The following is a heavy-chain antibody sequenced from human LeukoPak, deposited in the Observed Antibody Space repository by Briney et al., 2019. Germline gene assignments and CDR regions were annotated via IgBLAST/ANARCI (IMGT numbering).Heavy chain of an antibody. CDR3: ARGYRRVGYNYDAFDI. V-gene: IGHV4-61*02. CDR2: VYSTGSA. CDR1: SGSINSDGDY. D-gene: IGHD5-24*01. Sequence: SQTLSLTCTVSSGSINSDGDYWSWIRQPDGKGLEWIGRVYSTGSANYSPSLESRVIISIDTSKNQFFLRLSSVTAADTAVYYCARGYRRVGYNYDAFDIWGQGTMVTVS. J-gene: IGHJ3*02.